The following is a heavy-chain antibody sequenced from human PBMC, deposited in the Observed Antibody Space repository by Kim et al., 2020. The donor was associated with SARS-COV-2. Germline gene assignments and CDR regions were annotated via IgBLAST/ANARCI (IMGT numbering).Heavy chain of an antibody. CDR2: IWYDGSNK. J-gene: IGHJ6*02. CDR1: GFTFCSYG. CDR3: ARGSAVGGGYSGLDV. V-gene: IGHV3-33*01. Sequence: GGSLRLSCAASGFTFCSYGMHWVRQGPGKGLEWVADIWYDGSNKYYANSVKGRFTISRDNTKNTLSLQMNSLRAEDTAVYYCARGSAVGGGYSGLDVWGQGTTVTVSS. D-gene: IGHD3-16*01.